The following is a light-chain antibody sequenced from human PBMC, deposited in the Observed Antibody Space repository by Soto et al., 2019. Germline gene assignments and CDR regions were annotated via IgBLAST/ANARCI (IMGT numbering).Light chain of an antibody. CDR1: QTVNNGY. V-gene: IGKV3-20*01. Sequence: EIVLTQSPGTLSLSPGERATLSCRASQTVNNGYLAWYQKKPGQAPRLLIYGASNRAAGIPDRFTGSGSGTAFALTISRLEPADFAAYDCQKYNRAPCTSGQGTKLQIK. CDR2: GAS. CDR3: QKYNRAPCT. J-gene: IGKJ2*02.